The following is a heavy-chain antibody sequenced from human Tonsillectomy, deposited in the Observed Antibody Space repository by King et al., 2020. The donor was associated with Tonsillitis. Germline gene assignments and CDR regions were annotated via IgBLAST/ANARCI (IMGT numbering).Heavy chain of an antibody. J-gene: IGHJ4*02. D-gene: IGHD4-17*01. CDR3: AGLRGGDPGY. CDR2: ISYDGSNK. Sequence: QLVQSGGGVVQPGRSLRLSCAASGFTFSSYAMHWVRQAPGKGLEWVAVISYDGSNKYYADSVKGRFTISRDNSKNTLYLQMNSLRAEDTAVYYCAGLRGGDPGYWGQGTLVTVSS. V-gene: IGHV3-30-3*01. CDR1: GFTFSSYA.